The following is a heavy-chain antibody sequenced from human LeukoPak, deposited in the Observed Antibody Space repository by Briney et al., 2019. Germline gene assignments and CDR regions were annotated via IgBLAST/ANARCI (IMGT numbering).Heavy chain of an antibody. Sequence: ASVKVSCKASGYTFTNYYMHWVRQAPGQGLEWMGWINANSGATNYAQKFQGRVTMTRDTSISTAYMELTRLRSDDTAVYYCARDNGDYWFDYWGQGTLVTVSS. D-gene: IGHD4-17*01. V-gene: IGHV1-2*02. J-gene: IGHJ4*02. CDR1: GYTFTNYY. CDR2: INANSGAT. CDR3: ARDNGDYWFDY.